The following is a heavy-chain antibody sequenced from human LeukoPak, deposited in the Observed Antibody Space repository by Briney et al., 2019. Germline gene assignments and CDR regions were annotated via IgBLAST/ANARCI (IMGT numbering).Heavy chain of an antibody. CDR1: GFTVSSYA. D-gene: IGHD6-13*01. V-gene: IGHV3-30*04. J-gene: IGHJ4*02. CDR3: ARGYSNSWYFFDY. Sequence: GGSLRLSCAASGFTVSSYAMHWVRQAPGKGLEWVALMSYDGSNKYYADSVKGRLTISRDNSKNMLYLQMNSLRAEDTAVYCCARGYSNSWYFFDYWGQGTLVTVSS. CDR2: MSYDGSNK.